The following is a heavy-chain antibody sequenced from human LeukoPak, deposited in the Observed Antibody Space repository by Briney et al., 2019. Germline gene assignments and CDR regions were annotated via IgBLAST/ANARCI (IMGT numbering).Heavy chain of an antibody. CDR1: GYTFTSYD. J-gene: IGHJ6*03. V-gene: IGHV1-8*01. CDR2: MNPNSGNI. CDR3: ARGVRGGVVYYYYYMDV. Sequence: GASVKVSCKASGYTFTSYDINWVRQATGQGLEWMGWMNPNSGNIGYAQKFQGRVTMTRNTSISTAYMELSSLRSEDTAVYYCARGVRGGVVYYYYYMDVWGKGTTVTVSS. D-gene: IGHD2-15*01.